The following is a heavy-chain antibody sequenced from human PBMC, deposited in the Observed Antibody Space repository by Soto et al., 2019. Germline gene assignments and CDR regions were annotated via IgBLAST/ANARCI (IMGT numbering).Heavy chain of an antibody. J-gene: IGHJ4*02. CDR2: IWYDGSNK. CDR3: ARDSSPTGFDY. Sequence: GGSLRLSCAASGFTFSSYGMHWVRQAPGKGLEWVAVIWYDGSNKYYADSVKGRFTISRDNSKNTLYLQMNSLRAEDTAVYYCARDSSPTGFDYWGQGTLVTVSS. V-gene: IGHV3-33*01. CDR1: GFTFSSYG. D-gene: IGHD2-15*01.